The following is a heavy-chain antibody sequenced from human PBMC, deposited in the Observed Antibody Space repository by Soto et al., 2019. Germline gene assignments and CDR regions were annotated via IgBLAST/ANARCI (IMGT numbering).Heavy chain of an antibody. J-gene: IGHJ3*02. CDR2: INWSGGSS. Sequence: EAQLVESGGGLVQPGRSLRLSCAASGFTFDDFAMHWVRQAPGRGLEWVSGINWSGGSSGYSDSVKGRFTISRDNAKNYLYFEMNSLRVQDTALFYCVKANDQQLVEGGPFDMWGQGTMVTVSS. V-gene: IGHV3-9*01. D-gene: IGHD6-13*01. CDR3: VKANDQQLVEGGPFDM. CDR1: GFTFDDFA.